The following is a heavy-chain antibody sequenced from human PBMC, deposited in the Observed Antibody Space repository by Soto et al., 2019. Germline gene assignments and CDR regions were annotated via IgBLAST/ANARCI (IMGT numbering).Heavy chain of an antibody. V-gene: IGHV3-48*03. CDR3: ARDRRITMIVVYFDY. CDR1: GFTFSSYE. CDR2: ISSSGSTI. D-gene: IGHD3-22*01. J-gene: IGHJ4*02. Sequence: GGSLRLSCAASGFTFSSYEMNWVRQAPGKGLEWVSYISSSGSTIYYADSVKGRFTISRDNAKNSLYLQMNSLRAEDTAVYYCARDRRITMIVVYFDYWGQGTLVTVSS.